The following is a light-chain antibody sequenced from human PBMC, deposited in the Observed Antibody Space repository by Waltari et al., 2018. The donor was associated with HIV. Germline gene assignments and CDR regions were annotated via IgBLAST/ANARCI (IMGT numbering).Light chain of an antibody. Sequence: QLVLTQSPSASASLGASVKLTCTLSSGPSSYAIAWHQQQPEKGPRYLMKLNSDGSHSKGDGIPDRFSGSSSGAERYLTISSLQSEDEADYYCQTWDTGILFGGGTKLTVL. J-gene: IGLJ2*01. CDR2: LNSDGSH. CDR1: SGPSSYA. CDR3: QTWDTGIL. V-gene: IGLV4-69*01.